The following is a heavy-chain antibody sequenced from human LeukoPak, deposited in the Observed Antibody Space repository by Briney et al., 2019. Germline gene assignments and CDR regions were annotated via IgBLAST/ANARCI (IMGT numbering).Heavy chain of an antibody. Sequence: PGGSLRLSCSASGFIFGDYGMNWVRQAPGKGLEWVALIRSTIYRATTEYAASVKGRFTISRDDSKSIAYLQMNSLRAEDTAVYYCAKDVYDFWSGYYNSYDYWGQGTLVTVSS. CDR1: GFIFGDYG. CDR2: IRSTIYRATT. CDR3: AKDVYDFWSGYYNSYDY. V-gene: IGHV3-49*04. J-gene: IGHJ4*02. D-gene: IGHD3-3*01.